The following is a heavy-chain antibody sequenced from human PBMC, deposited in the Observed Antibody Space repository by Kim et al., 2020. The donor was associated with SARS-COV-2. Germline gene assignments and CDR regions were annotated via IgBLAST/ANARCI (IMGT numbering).Heavy chain of an antibody. V-gene: IGHV3-7*01. J-gene: IGHJ4*02. CDR2: IKQDGSEK. D-gene: IGHD2-15*01. CDR1: GFTFSSYW. Sequence: GGSLRLSCAASGFTFSSYWMSWVRQAPGKGLEWVANIKQDGSEKYYVDSVKGRFTISRDNAKNSLYLQMNSLRAEDTAVYYCARDPVYCSGGSCYHDYWGQGTLVTVSS. CDR3: ARDPVYCSGGSCYHDY.